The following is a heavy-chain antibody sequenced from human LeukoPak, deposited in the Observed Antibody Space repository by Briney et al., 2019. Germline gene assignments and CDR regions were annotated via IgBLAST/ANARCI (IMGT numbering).Heavy chain of an antibody. D-gene: IGHD2/OR15-2a*01. CDR2: INYNGRDK. J-gene: IGHJ4*02. V-gene: IGHV3-30*02. CDR1: GFTFSSFG. Sequence: PGGSLRLSCAASGFTFSSFGMHWVRQAPGKGLEWVSFINYNGRDKYYADSVKGRFTISRDSSKNTLSLQMNSLRAEDTAVYFCAKDSPTYYADSWGQGTLGTVSS. CDR3: AKDSPTYYADS.